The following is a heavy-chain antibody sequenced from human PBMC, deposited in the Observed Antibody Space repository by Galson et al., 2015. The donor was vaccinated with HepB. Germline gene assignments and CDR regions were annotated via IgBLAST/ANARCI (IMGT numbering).Heavy chain of an antibody. V-gene: IGHV7-4-1*01. Sequence: SVKVSCKASGYTFNSYAINWVRQAPGQGLEYMGWIDPNAGKPTYARGFTGRYVFSLDTSVSTAYLQIGSLEADDTAAYYCARDGYHNGASRFGVWGQGTPVTVSS. CDR1: GYTFNSYA. J-gene: IGHJ5*02. CDR3: ARDGYHNGASRFGV. CDR2: IDPNAGKP. D-gene: IGHD2-15*01.